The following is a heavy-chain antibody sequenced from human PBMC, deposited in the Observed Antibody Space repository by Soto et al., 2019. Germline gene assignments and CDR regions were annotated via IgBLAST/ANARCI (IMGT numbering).Heavy chain of an antibody. CDR3: ARDYYYDSSGYKPFDP. CDR2: IYYSGST. CDR1: GGSISSSSYY. J-gene: IGHJ5*02. Sequence: SETLSLTCTVSGGSISSSSYYWGWIRQPPGKGLEWIGSIYYSGSTYYNPSLKSRVTISVDTSKNQFSLKLSSVTAADTVVYYCARDYYYDSSGYKPFDPWGQGTLVTVSS. D-gene: IGHD3-22*01. V-gene: IGHV4-39*02.